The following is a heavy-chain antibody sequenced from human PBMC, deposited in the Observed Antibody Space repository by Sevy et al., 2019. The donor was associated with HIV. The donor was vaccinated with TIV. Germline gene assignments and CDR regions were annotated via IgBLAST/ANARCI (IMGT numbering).Heavy chain of an antibody. CDR2: VSKSGTT. CDR1: GGAISTSTYF. CDR3: ARISATAITDP. J-gene: IGHJ5*02. Sequence: SETLSLTCTVSGGAISTSTYFWGWIRQSPGKGLDWIGSVSKSGTTFYNPSLKRRVTVSVDTSKNRFSLDLTFITASDTAVYYCARISATAITDPWGQGTLVTVSS. D-gene: IGHD2-21*02. V-gene: IGHV4-39*01.